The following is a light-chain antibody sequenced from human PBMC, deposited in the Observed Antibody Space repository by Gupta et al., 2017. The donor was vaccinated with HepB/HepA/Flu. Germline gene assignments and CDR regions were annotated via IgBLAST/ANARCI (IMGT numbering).Light chain of an antibody. V-gene: IGLV3-21*04. J-gene: IGLJ2*01. CDR3: QVWDSSSEHVV. Sequence: SYVLTQPLSVSVAPGKTARITCGGKNIGSKSVHWYQQKPGQAPVLVIYYDSDRPSGIPERFSGSNSGNTATLTISRVEAGDEADYYGQVWDSSSEHVVFGGGTKLTVL. CDR2: YDS. CDR1: NIGSKS.